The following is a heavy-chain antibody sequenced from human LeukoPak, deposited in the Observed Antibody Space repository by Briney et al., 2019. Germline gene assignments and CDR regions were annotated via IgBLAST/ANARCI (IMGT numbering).Heavy chain of an antibody. J-gene: IGHJ6*03. CDR3: AKGSKALVFTRDHYRDV. CDR1: GFTFSSYG. Sequence: GGSLRLSCAASGFTFSSYGMHWVRQAPGKGLEWVAFIRYDGSGKYYADSVKGRFTISRDNSKSTLYLQMNSLRAEDTAVYYCAKGSKALVFTRDHYRDVWGKGTTVTFSS. D-gene: IGHD3-22*01. V-gene: IGHV3-30*02. CDR2: IRYDGSGK.